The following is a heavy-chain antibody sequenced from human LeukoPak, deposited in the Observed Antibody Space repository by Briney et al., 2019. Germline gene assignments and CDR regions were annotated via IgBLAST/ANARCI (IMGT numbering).Heavy chain of an antibody. CDR3: ARAGSIVGALDAFDI. V-gene: IGHV3-21*01. CDR1: GFTFSSYA. CDR2: ISSSSSYI. D-gene: IGHD1-26*01. Sequence: PGGSLRLSCAASGFTFSSYAMSWVRQAPGKGLEWVSSISSSSSYIYYADSVKGRFTISRDNAKNSLYLQMNSLRAEDTAVYYCARAGSIVGALDAFDIWGQGTMVTVSS. J-gene: IGHJ3*02.